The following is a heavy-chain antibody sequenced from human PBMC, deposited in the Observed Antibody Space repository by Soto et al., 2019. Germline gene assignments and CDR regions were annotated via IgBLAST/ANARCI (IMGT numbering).Heavy chain of an antibody. Sequence: ASVKVSCKASGGTFSSYAISWVRQAPGQGLEWMGIINPSGGSTSYAQKFQGRVTMTRDTSTSTVYMELSSLRSEDTAMYYCARAFHLDYYDSSAPAFDIWGQGTMVTVSS. CDR1: GGTFSSYA. CDR2: INPSGGST. CDR3: ARAFHLDYYDSSAPAFDI. J-gene: IGHJ3*02. D-gene: IGHD3-22*01. V-gene: IGHV1-46*01.